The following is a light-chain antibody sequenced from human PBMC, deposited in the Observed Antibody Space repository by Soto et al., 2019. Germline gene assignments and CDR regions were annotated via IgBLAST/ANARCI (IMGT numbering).Light chain of an antibody. Sequence: HMTHSPASLSASVLYRVTITFRAIQTISTYLNWYQQKPGKAPKLLIYAASSLQSGVPSRFSGSGSGTDFTLTISSLQPDDFATYYCQQYNSYRTFGQGTKVDIK. J-gene: IGKJ1*01. CDR2: AAS. CDR1: QTISTY. CDR3: QQYNSYRT. V-gene: IGKV1-39*01.